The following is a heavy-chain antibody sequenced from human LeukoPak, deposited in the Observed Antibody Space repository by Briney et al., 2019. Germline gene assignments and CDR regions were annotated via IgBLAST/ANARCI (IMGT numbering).Heavy chain of an antibody. D-gene: IGHD3-22*01. CDR3: ARDLYDSSGYYDFDI. V-gene: IGHV4-59*01. CDR1: GGSISSYY. CDR2: IYYSGST. Sequence: PSETLSLTCTVSGGSISSYYWSWIRQPPGKGLEWIGYIYYSGSTNYNPSLKSRVTISVDTSKNQFSLKLSSVTAADTAVYYCARDLYDSSGYYDFDIWGQGTMVTVSS. J-gene: IGHJ3*02.